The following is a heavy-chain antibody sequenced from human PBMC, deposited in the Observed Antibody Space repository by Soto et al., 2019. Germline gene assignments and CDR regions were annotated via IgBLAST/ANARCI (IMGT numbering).Heavy chain of an antibody. CDR2: IIPILGTA. D-gene: IGHD3-3*01. V-gene: IGHV1-69*01. CDR3: ARENRFLEWLLCWFDP. CDR1: GGTFSSYA. Sequence: QVQLVQSGAEVKKPGSSVKVSCKASGGTFSSYAISWVRQAPGQGLEWMGGIIPILGTANYAQKFQGRVTITADESTSTAYMELSSLRSEDTAVYYCARENRFLEWLLCWFDPWGQGTLVTVSS. J-gene: IGHJ5*02.